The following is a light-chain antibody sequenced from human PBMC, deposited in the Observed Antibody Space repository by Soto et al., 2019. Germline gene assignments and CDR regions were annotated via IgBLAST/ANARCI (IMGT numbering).Light chain of an antibody. CDR1: ASDVGAYNY. CDR3: ASYANSDNFV. CDR2: EVR. V-gene: IGLV2-14*01. Sequence: QSALTQPASVSGSPGQSITISCTGTASDVGAYNYVSWYQHHPGKAPKLMVYEVRNRPSGVSNRFSGSKSVNTASLTISGLQPEDEADYYCASYANSDNFVFGNGTKVT. J-gene: IGLJ1*01.